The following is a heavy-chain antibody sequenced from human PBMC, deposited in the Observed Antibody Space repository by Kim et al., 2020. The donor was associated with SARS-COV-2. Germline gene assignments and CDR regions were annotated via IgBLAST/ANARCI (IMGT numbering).Heavy chain of an antibody. CDR2: INPGNSDT. V-gene: IGHV5-51*01. CDR1: GYGFASYW. D-gene: IGHD2-21*02. CDR3: ARPDGASTAHWFDR. Sequence: GESLKISCKTSGYGFASYWIGWGRQMPGKGLEWMGIINPGNSDTRYGPPFQGQVTISVDKSINTAYLQWSSLKASDSAMYFCARPDGASTAHWFDRWGQGTLVTVSP. J-gene: IGHJ5*02.